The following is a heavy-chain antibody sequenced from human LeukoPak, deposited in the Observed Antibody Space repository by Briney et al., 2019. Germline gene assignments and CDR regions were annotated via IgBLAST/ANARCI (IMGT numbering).Heavy chain of an antibody. V-gene: IGHV3-23*01. CDR2: ISGSGGNT. CDR3: ANFNPTPAAGPYY. Sequence: PGGSLRLSCAASGLTFSSYAMSWVRHAPGRGLVWVSAISGSGGNTYYADSVKGRFTIPRDNSKNTLYLQMNSLRAEDTAVYYCANFNPTPAAGPYYWGQGTLVTVSS. J-gene: IGHJ4*02. CDR1: GLTFSSYA. D-gene: IGHD6-13*01.